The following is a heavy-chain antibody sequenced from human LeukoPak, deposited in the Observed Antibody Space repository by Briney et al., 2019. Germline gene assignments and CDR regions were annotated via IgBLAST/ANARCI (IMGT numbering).Heavy chain of an antibody. CDR1: GFTFSSYA. V-gene: IGHV3-23*01. CDR2: ISGSGGST. J-gene: IGHJ4*02. Sequence: PGGSLRLSCVVSGFTFSSYAMSWVRQAPGKGLEWVSAISGSGGSTYYADSVKGRFTISRDNSKNTLYLQMNSLRAEDTAVYYCAKEVRDSSSWYGYFDYWGQGTLVTVSS. CDR3: AKEVRDSSSWYGYFDY. D-gene: IGHD6-13*01.